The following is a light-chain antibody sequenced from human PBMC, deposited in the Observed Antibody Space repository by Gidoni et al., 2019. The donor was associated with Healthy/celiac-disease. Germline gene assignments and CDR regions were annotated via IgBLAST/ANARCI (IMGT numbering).Light chain of an antibody. CDR1: QSLLHSNGYNY. V-gene: IGKV2-28*01. Sequence: DIVMTQSPLSLPVTPGEPASISCRSSQSLLHSNGYNYLDWYLQKPGQSPQLLIYLGSNRASGVPYRFSGSGSGTDFTLKISRVESEDVGVYYCMQALQTPRTFGPXTKVDIK. J-gene: IGKJ3*01. CDR2: LGS. CDR3: MQALQTPRT.